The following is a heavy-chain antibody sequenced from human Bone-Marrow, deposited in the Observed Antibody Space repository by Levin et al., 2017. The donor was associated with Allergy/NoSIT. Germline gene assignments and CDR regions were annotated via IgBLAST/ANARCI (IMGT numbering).Heavy chain of an antibody. V-gene: IGHV3-11*01. J-gene: IGHJ6*02. CDR1: GFSLSDYY. Sequence: GGSLRLSCAPSGFSLSDYYMTWVRQAPGKGLEWVAYISTSGSTIFYADSVKGRFTISRDNAGNSLYLQMNSLRAEDTAVYYCARRYPGGDGVDVWGRGTTVTVSS. CDR3: ARRYPGGDGVDV. CDR2: ISTSGSTI. D-gene: IGHD3-9*01.